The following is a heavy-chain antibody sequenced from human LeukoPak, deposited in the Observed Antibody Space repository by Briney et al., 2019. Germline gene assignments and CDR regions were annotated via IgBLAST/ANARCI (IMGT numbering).Heavy chain of an antibody. J-gene: IGHJ3*02. V-gene: IGHV1-2*04. D-gene: IGHD2-2*01. CDR3: ARSGCCSSTSCEGHNAFDI. CDR1: GYTFTGYY. Sequence: ASVKVSCKASGYTFTGYYMHWVRQAPGQGLEWMGWINPNSGGTNYAQKFQGWVTMTRDTSISTACMELSRLRSDDTAVYYCARSGCCSSTSCEGHNAFDIWGQGTMVTVSS. CDR2: INPNSGGT.